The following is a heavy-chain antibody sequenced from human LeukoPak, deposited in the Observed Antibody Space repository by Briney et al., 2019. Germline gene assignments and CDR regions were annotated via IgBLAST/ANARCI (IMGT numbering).Heavy chain of an antibody. CDR1: GFTFSSYA. V-gene: IGHV3-23*01. CDR2: ISGSGGST. CDR3: AKDLKSTVSVSAFDI. D-gene: IGHD4-17*01. Sequence: GGSLRLSCAASGFTFSSYAMSWVRQAPGKGLEWVSAISGSGGSTYYADSVKGRFTISRDNSKNTPYLQMNSLRAEDTAVYYCAKDLKSTVSVSAFDIWGQGTMVTVSS. J-gene: IGHJ3*02.